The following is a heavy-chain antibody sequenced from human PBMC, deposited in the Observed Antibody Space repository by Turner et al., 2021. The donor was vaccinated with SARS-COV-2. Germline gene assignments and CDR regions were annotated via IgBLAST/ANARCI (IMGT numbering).Heavy chain of an antibody. CDR3: ASGGIWPGQWGGFDI. CDR2: ISNDGNNK. D-gene: IGHD1-26*01. J-gene: IGHJ3*02. Sequence: QVQLVESGGGVVQPGRSLRLCCASSGFTFSSCAMHWVCQARGKGLEWVAVISNDGNNKCYADSVKGGITSSRDNTKNAMYLQMSNMKAEEADVYYCASGGIWPGQWGGFDIWGQGTMVTVSS. V-gene: IGHV3-30-3*01. CDR1: GFTFSSCA.